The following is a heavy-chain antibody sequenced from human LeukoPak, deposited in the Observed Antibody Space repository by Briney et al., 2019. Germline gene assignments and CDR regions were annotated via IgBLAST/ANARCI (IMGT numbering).Heavy chain of an antibody. V-gene: IGHV4-59*01. J-gene: IGHJ4*02. CDR3: ARVDGDYRGTLDY. CDR1: GGSISSYY. CDR2: IYCSGST. Sequence: PSETLSLTCTVSGGSISSYYWSWIRQPPGKGLEWIGYIYCSGSTNYNPSLKSRVTISVDTSKNQFSLKLSSVTAADTAVYYCARVDGDYRGTLDYWGQGTLVTVS. D-gene: IGHD4-17*01.